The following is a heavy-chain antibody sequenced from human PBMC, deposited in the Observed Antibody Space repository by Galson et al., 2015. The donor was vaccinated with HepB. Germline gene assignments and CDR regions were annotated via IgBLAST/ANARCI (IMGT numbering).Heavy chain of an antibody. D-gene: IGHD2-2*02. CDR3: AKSLNYQLLYGYFDD. CDR2: ISGSGGTT. CDR1: GFIFSSYA. Sequence: SLRLSCAASGFIFSSYAMTWVRQVPGKGLEWVSAISGSGGTTYYADSVKGRFTISRDNSKNTLYLQMNRLRAEDTAMYYCAKSLNYQLLYGYFDDWGQGTLVTVSS. J-gene: IGHJ4*02. V-gene: IGHV3-23*01.